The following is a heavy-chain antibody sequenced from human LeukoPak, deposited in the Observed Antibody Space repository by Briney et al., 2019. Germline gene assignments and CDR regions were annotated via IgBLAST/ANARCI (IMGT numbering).Heavy chain of an antibody. V-gene: IGHV1-69*13. J-gene: IGHJ3*02. Sequence: ASVKVSCKASGGTFSSYAISWVRQAPGQGLEWMGGIIPIFGTANYAQKFQGRVTITADESTSTAYMELSSLRSEDTAVYYCARDNWRELDAFDIWGQGTMVTVSS. D-gene: IGHD1-26*01. CDR3: ARDNWRELDAFDI. CDR2: IIPIFGTA. CDR1: GGTFSSYA.